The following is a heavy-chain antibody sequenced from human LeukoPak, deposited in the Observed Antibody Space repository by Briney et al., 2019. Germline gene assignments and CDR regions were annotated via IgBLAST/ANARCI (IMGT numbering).Heavy chain of an antibody. Sequence: GESLKISCKGSGYSFISYRIGWVRQMPGKGLEWMGIIYPGDSDIRYSPSFQGQVTISADKSISTAYLQWSSLKASDTAMYYCARLHDSSGYFTRDYWGQGTLVTVSS. CDR1: GYSFISYR. J-gene: IGHJ4*02. CDR2: IYPGDSDI. CDR3: ARLHDSSGYFTRDY. V-gene: IGHV5-51*01. D-gene: IGHD3-22*01.